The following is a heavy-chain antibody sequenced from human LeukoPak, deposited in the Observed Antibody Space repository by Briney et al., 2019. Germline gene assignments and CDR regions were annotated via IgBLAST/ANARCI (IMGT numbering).Heavy chain of an antibody. CDR3: SKDSLGGIFAFDS. J-gene: IGHJ4*02. CDR2: VSWNSGHI. D-gene: IGHD2-15*01. V-gene: IGHV3-9*01. Sequence: GGSLRLSCAASGFYFGNYAMHWVRHTPRKGLEWVSGVSWNSGHIGYAESVKGRFTISRDNAKNSVYLQMNSLRAEDTAFYYCSKDSLGGIFAFDSWGQGTLVTVSS. CDR1: GFYFGNYA.